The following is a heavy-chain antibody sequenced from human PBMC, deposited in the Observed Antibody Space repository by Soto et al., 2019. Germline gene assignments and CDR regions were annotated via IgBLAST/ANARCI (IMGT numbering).Heavy chain of an antibody. Sequence: EVQLLESGGGSVQPGGSLKLSCAVSGFTFRTYAMCWVRQAPGKGLEWVSGINDDGDRTYDPDSVKGRFTISRDNSKSTLYLQMNSVRAEDTAGYYWAREEWTKRSPYLYSGMDVWGQGTTVTVSS. CDR2: INDDGDRT. CDR3: AREEWTKRSPYLYSGMDV. CDR1: GFTFRTYA. D-gene: IGHD3-3*01. J-gene: IGHJ6*02. V-gene: IGHV3-23*01.